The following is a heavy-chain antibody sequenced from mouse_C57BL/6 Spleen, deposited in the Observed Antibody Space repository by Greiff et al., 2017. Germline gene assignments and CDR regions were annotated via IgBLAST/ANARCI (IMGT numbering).Heavy chain of an antibody. J-gene: IGHJ4*01. D-gene: IGHD2-1*01. CDR1: GFTFSSYA. CDR3: TRGEDYGKYYAMDY. Sequence: EVKLVESGEGLVKPGGSLKLSCAASGFTFSSYAMSWVRQTPEKRLEWVAYISSGGDYIYYADTVKGRITIARDNARNTLYLQMSSLKSEDAAMYYCTRGEDYGKYYAMDYWGQGTSVTVSS. V-gene: IGHV5-9-1*02. CDR2: ISSGGDYI.